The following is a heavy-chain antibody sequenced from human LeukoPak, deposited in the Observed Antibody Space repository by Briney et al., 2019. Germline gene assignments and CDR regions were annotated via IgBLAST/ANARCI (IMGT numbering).Heavy chain of an antibody. CDR2: IYYSGST. Sequence: SETLSLTCNVSGYSISSGYYWSWIRQAPGKRLEWIGSIYYSGSTCYNPSLKSRVTISVDTSKNQFSLKLSSVTAADTAVYYCARGKSYSSSWGNHYYYYMDVWGKGTTVTVSS. D-gene: IGHD6-13*01. V-gene: IGHV4-38-2*02. CDR3: ARGKSYSSSWGNHYYYYMDV. CDR1: GYSISSGYY. J-gene: IGHJ6*03.